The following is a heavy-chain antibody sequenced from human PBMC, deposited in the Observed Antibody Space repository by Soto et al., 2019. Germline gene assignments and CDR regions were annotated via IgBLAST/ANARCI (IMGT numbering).Heavy chain of an antibody. CDR2: IYYSGST. J-gene: IGHJ1*01. D-gene: IGHD3-22*01. V-gene: IGHV4-30-4*01. CDR3: ASPDSSGYYGYFQH. CDR1: GGSISSGDYY. Sequence: PSETLSLTCTVSGGSISSGDYYWSWIRQPPGKGLEWIGYIYYSGSTYYNPSLKSRVTISVDTSKNQFSLKLSSVTAADTAVYYCASPDSSGYYGYFQHWGQGTLVTVSS.